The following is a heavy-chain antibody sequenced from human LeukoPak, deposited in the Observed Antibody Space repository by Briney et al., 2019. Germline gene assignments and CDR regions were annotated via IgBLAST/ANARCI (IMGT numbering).Heavy chain of an antibody. J-gene: IGHJ4*02. CDR2: MNPNSGNT. D-gene: IGHD3-22*01. V-gene: IGHV1-8*01. CDR3: AVFYYDSSGPDY. Sequence: ASVKVSCKASGYTFTSYDINWVRQAPGQGLEWMGWMNPNSGNTGYAQKFQGRVTMTRNTSISTAYMELSSLRSEDTAVYYCAVFYYDSSGPDYWGQGTLVTVSS. CDR1: GYTFTSYD.